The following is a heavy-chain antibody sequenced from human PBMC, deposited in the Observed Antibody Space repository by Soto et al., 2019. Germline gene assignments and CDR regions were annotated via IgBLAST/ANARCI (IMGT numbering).Heavy chain of an antibody. J-gene: IGHJ6*02. CDR1: GYTFTSYD. CDR3: ARAQGYYDSKSYYYYGMDV. Sequence: GASVKVSCKASGYTFTSYDINWVRQATGQGLEWMGWMNPNSGNTGYAQKFQGRVTMTRNTSISTAYMELSSLRSEDTAVYYCARAQGYYDSKSYYYYGMDVWGQGTTVTVPS. V-gene: IGHV1-8*01. D-gene: IGHD3-22*01. CDR2: MNPNSGNT.